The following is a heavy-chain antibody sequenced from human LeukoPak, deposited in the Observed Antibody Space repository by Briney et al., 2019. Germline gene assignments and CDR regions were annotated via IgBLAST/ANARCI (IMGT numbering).Heavy chain of an antibody. CDR3: AARTLGDCSSTSCYIFDY. Sequence: ASVEVSCKASGYAFTGYYMHWVRHAPGQGLEWMGRINPNSGGTNYAQKFQGRVTMTRDTSISTAYMELSRLRSDDTAVYYCAARTLGDCSSTSCYIFDYWGQGTLVTVSS. J-gene: IGHJ4*02. CDR1: GYAFTGYY. D-gene: IGHD2-2*02. CDR2: INPNSGGT. V-gene: IGHV1-2*06.